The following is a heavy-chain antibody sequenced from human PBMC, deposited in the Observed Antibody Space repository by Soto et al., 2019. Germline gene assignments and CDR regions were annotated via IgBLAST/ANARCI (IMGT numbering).Heavy chain of an antibody. CDR1: VYSVSSNSAA. CDR3: ARDRSGYVYYYYSYGMEV. V-gene: IGHV6-1*01. J-gene: IGHJ6*01. Sequence: PSQTLSLTCAISVYSVSSNSAAWNWSIQSPSRGLEWLGRTYYRSKWYNDYAVSVKSRITINPDTSKNQFSLQLNSVTPEDTAVYYCARDRSGYVYYYYSYGMEVWRQGTTVHVSS. CDR2: TYYRSKWYN. D-gene: IGHD5-12*01.